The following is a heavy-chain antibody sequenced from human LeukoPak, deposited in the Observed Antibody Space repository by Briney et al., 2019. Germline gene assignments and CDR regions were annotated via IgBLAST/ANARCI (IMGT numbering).Heavy chain of an antibody. V-gene: IGHV3-23*01. D-gene: IGHD6-13*01. Sequence: GGSLRLSCAASGFTFNSYAMTWVRQAPGKGLEWVSAISGSGGSTYYADSVKGRFTISRDNSKNTLYLQMNSLRAEDAAVYYCAKRIAAAGYGFDYWGQGTLVTVSS. J-gene: IGHJ4*02. CDR1: GFTFNSYA. CDR3: AKRIAAAGYGFDY. CDR2: ISGSGGST.